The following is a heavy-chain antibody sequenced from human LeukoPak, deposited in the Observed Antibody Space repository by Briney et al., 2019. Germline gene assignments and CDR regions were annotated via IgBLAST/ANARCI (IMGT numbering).Heavy chain of an antibody. D-gene: IGHD3-22*01. V-gene: IGHV3-48*03. CDR2: ITSSGSTI. CDR1: GFTFGSYE. CDR3: ARANYYDISGYDY. Sequence: PGGSLRLSCAASGFTFGSYEMNWVRQAPGKGLEWVSYITSSGSTIYYADSVKGRFTISRDNAKNSLYLQMNSLRAEDTAVYYCARANYYDISGYDYWSQGTLVTVSS. J-gene: IGHJ4*02.